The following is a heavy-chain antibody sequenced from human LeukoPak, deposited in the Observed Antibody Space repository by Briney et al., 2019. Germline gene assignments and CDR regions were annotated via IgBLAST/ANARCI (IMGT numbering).Heavy chain of an antibody. CDR2: INHSGST. CDR3: ARAASDFWSGYYYYYMDV. V-gene: IGHV4-34*01. D-gene: IGHD3-3*01. CDR1: GGSFSGYY. Sequence: PSETLSLTCAVYGGSFSGYYWSWIRQPPGKGLEWIGEINHSGSTNYNPSLKSRVTISVDTSKNQFSLKLSSVTAADTAVYYCARAASDFWSGYYYYYMDVWGKGTTVTVSS. J-gene: IGHJ6*03.